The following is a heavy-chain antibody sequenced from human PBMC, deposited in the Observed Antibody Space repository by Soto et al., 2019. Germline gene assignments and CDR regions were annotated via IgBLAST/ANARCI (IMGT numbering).Heavy chain of an antibody. D-gene: IGHD2-8*02. J-gene: IGHJ1*01. V-gene: IGHV3-74*01. Sequence: PGGSLRLSCAASGFTFSSYWMHWVRQAPGKGLVWVSRINSDATSTAYADSVKGRFTVSRDNAKNTLYLQMNSLRDEDTAVYYCARDDTGPAEYFQHWGQGTLVTV. CDR2: INSDATST. CDR3: ARDDTGPAEYFQH. CDR1: GFTFSSYW.